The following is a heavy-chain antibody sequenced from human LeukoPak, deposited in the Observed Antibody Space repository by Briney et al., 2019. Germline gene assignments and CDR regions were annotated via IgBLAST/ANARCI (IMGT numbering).Heavy chain of an antibody. D-gene: IGHD3-22*01. CDR2: INPHSGGT. CDR3: ARGTGTNYYDSSGLDFDY. Sequence: GASVKVSCKASGYTFTGYYMHWVRQAPGQGLEWMGWINPHSGGTNYAQKFQGGVTMTRDTSITTAYMELSSLRSDDTAVYYCARGTGTNYYDSSGLDFDYWGQGTLVTVSS. V-gene: IGHV1-2*02. CDR1: GYTFTGYY. J-gene: IGHJ4*02.